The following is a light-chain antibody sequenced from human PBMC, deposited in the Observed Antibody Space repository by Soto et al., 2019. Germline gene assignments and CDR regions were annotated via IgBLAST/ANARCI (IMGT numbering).Light chain of an antibody. V-gene: IGLV1-51*02. CDR3: GTWDSSLGVV. CDR1: SSNIGNNY. Sequence: QSVLTQPPSVSAAPGQKVTISCSGGSSNIGNNYVSWYQQLPGTAPKLLIYENNKRPAGIPDRFSGSKSGTSATLGITGLQAEDEADYYCGTWDSSLGVVFGGGTKVTVL. CDR2: ENN. J-gene: IGLJ2*01.